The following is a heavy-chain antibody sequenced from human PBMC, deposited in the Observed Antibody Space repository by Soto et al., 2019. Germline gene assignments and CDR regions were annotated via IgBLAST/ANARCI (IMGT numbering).Heavy chain of an antibody. V-gene: IGHV3-23*01. CDR3: AKVGGEQLGHYYYYGMDV. J-gene: IGHJ6*02. Sequence: EVQLLESGGGLAQPGGSLTLSCAASGFTFSSYAMSWVRQAPGKGLEWVSAISGSGGRTHYADSVKGRFTVSRDNSKNTLYLQMNSLRAEDTAVYSCAKVGGEQLGHYYYYGMDVWGQGTTVTVSS. CDR2: ISGSGGRT. CDR1: GFTFSSYA. D-gene: IGHD6-6*01.